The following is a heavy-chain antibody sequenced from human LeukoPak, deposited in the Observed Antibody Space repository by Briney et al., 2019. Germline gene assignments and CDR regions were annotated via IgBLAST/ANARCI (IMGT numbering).Heavy chain of an antibody. J-gene: IGHJ4*02. V-gene: IGHV1-46*03. Sequence: GASVKVSCKASGYTFTSYYIQWVRQAPGQGLEWMGVINPGVGSTNFAQMFQGRVTLTRDTSTSTVYMDLSSLRSEDTAIYYCARACSSSSYIDYWGQGSLVTVSS. CDR1: GYTFTSYY. CDR3: ARACSSSSYIDY. CDR2: INPGVGST. D-gene: IGHD6-6*01.